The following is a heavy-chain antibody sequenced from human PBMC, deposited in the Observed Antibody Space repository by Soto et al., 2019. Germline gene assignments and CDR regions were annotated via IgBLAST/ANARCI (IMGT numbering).Heavy chain of an antibody. J-gene: IGHJ6*02. Sequence: EVQLVESGGVLVQPGGSLRLSCVASGFTFNTYWMHWVRQAPGKGLVWVSRINSDGSSTSCADSVKGRFTISRDNAKNTVYLQMNSPSGEDTALYYCARGLKNYYGSDVWGQGTTVTVSS. CDR1: GFTFNTYW. V-gene: IGHV3-74*01. CDR2: INSDGSST. CDR3: ARGLKNYYGSDV.